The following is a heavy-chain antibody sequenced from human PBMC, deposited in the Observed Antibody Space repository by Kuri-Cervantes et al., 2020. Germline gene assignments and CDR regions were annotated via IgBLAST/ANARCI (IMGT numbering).Heavy chain of an antibody. J-gene: IGHJ6*02. V-gene: IGHV3-11*01. CDR3: AKDILGVAGTGDYYYYYGMDV. CDR1: GFTLSDYY. Sequence: CAASGFTLSDYYMSWIRQAPGKGLEWVSYISISGSTIYYADSVKGRFTISRDNAKNSLYLQMNSLRAEDTALYYCAKDILGVAGTGDYYYYYGMDVWGQGTTVTVSS. CDR2: ISISGSTI. D-gene: IGHD6-19*01.